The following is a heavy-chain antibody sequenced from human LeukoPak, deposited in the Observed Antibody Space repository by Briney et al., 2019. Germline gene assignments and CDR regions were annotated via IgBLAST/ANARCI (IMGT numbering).Heavy chain of an antibody. J-gene: IGHJ4*02. D-gene: IGHD3-3*01. CDR2: IYHSGST. V-gene: IGHV4-39*07. CDR3: ARGLNDSWTGENY. CDR1: GGSIRSSSYY. Sequence: SETLSLTCTVSGGSIRSSSYYWGWIRQPPGTGLEWIGSIYHSGSTYYNPSLKSRVTISVDTSKNQFSLKLSSVTAADTAVYYCARGLNDSWTGENYWGQGTLVTVSS.